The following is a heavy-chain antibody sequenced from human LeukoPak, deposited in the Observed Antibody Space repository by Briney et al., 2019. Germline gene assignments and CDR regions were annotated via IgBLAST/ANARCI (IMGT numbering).Heavy chain of an antibody. J-gene: IGHJ4*02. V-gene: IGHV3-23*01. D-gene: IGHD3-9*01. Sequence: GGFLRLSCAASGFTFSSYAMSWVRQAPGKGLEWVSAISGSGGSTYYADSVKGRFTISRDNSKNTLYLQMNSLGAEDTAVYYCAKRKYDISNHFDYWGQGTLVTVSS. CDR3: AKRKYDISNHFDY. CDR1: GFTFSSYA. CDR2: ISGSGGST.